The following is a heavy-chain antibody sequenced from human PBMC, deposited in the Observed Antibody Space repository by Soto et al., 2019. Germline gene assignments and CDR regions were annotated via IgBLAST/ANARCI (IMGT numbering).Heavy chain of an antibody. D-gene: IGHD3-3*01. Sequence: QVQLQQWGAGLLKPSETLSLTCAVYGGSFSGYYWSWIRQPPGKGLEWIGEINHSGSTNYNPSLKNRVTISVDTSKNQFSRKLSSVTAADTAVYYCARGVGYTIFGYYYYMDVWGKGTTVTVSS. CDR3: ARGVGYTIFGYYYYMDV. CDR1: GGSFSGYY. V-gene: IGHV4-34*01. J-gene: IGHJ6*03. CDR2: INHSGST.